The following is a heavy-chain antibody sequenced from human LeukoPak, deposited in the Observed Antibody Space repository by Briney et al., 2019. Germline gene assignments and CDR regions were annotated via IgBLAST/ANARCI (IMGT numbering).Heavy chain of an antibody. CDR3: ARGGWPFDY. J-gene: IGHJ4*02. CDR1: GGSISSSSYY. D-gene: IGHD6-19*01. Sequence: SETLSLTCIVSGGSISSSSYYWGWIRQPPGKGLEWIGSIHYSGGTYYNPSLKSRVTILVDTSKNQFSLKLNSVTAADTAVYYCARGGWPFDYWGQGTLVTVSS. V-gene: IGHV4-39*07. CDR2: IHYSGGT.